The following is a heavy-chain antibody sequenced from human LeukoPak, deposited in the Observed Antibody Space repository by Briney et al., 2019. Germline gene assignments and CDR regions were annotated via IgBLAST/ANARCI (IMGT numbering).Heavy chain of an antibody. CDR3: TTNRPGGWFGELAV. D-gene: IGHD3-10*01. Sequence: PGGSLRLSCAASGFTFTDAWMSWVRQAPGKGREWVGRIKRKTDGGTSDHAAPVKGRFTISRDDSKNSLFLQMNSLKIDDTAVYHCTTNRPGGWFGELAVWGQGTTVTVSS. V-gene: IGHV3-15*01. CDR2: IKRKTDGGTS. CDR1: GFTFTDAW. J-gene: IGHJ6*01.